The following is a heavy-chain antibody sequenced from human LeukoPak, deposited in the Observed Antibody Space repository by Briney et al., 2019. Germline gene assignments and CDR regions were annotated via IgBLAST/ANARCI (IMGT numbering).Heavy chain of an antibody. CDR3: ARTRYYYNSRSYGAPYYFDY. J-gene: IGHJ4*02. CDR1: GGSFSGYY. Sequence: SETLSLTCAVYGGSFSGYYWGWVRQPPGKALEWIGNIFYSGSTYYSPSLKSRVTISVDTSKNHLSLKRRSVTAADTAVYYCARTRYYYNSRSYGAPYYFDYWGQGTLVTVSS. V-gene: IGHV4-34*12. CDR2: IFYSGST. D-gene: IGHD3-10*01.